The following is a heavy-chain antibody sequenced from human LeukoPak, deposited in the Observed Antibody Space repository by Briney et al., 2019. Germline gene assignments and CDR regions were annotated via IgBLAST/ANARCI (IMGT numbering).Heavy chain of an antibody. D-gene: IGHD4-17*01. CDR1: GGSISSYY. V-gene: IGHV4-4*07. CDR3: AREVYDYGDFSRFDY. J-gene: IGHJ4*02. Sequence: SETLSPTCTVSGGSISSYYWSWIRQPAGKGLEWIGRIYTSGSTNYNPSLKSRVTMSVDTSKNQFSLKLSSVTAADTAVYYCAREVYDYGDFSRFDYWGQGTLVTVSS. CDR2: IYTSGST.